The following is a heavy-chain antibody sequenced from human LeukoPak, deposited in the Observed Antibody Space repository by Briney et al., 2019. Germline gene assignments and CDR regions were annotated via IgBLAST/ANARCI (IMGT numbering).Heavy chain of an antibody. V-gene: IGHV1-18*01. CDR1: GYTFTSYG. J-gene: IGHJ4*02. CDR3: AILSRYSSSSGEDY. Sequence: GASVKVSCKASGYTFTSYGISWVRQAPGQGLEWMGWISAYNGNTNYAQKPQGRVTMTTDTSTSTAYMELRSLRSDDTAVYYCAILSRYSSSSGEDYWGQGTLVTVSS. D-gene: IGHD6-6*01. CDR2: ISAYNGNT.